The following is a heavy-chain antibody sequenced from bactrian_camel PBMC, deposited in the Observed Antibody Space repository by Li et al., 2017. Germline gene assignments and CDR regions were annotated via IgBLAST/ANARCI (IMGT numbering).Heavy chain of an antibody. CDR1: GWTFSNYY. CDR3: ATLSYYGGYELSY. Sequence: QVQLVESGGGLVQPGGPLRLSCVVSGWTFSNYYMNWVRQAPGKGLEWESGIYSDGSHTYYVDSVKGRFTISRDNAKNTVYLQMNGLKSEDTALYYCATLSYYGGYELSYWGQGTQVTVS. J-gene: IGHJ4*01. CDR2: IYSDGSHT. D-gene: IGHD3*01. V-gene: IGHV3S6*01.